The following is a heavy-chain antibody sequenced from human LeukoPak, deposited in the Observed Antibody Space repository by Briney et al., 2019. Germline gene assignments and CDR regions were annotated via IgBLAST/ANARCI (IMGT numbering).Heavy chain of an antibody. D-gene: IGHD6-19*01. CDR1: GFTFNSYT. J-gene: IGHJ4*02. CDR2: ISGSGGIT. V-gene: IGHV3-23*01. CDR3: AGSSGWYLAY. Sequence: PGGSLRLSCAASGFTFNSYTMSWVRQAPGKGLEWVSAISGSGGITYYADSVKGRFTISRDNSKNTVYLQMNSLRVEDTAVYYCAGSSGWYLAYWGQGTLVIGSS.